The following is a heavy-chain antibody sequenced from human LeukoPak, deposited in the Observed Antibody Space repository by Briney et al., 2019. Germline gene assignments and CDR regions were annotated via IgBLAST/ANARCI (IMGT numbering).Heavy chain of an antibody. Sequence: GGSLRLSCAASGFTVSSNYMSCVRQAPGEGLEWVSVIYSGGSTYYADSVKGRFTISRDNSKNTLYLQMNSLRAEDTAVYYCARETGFGGDTVDYWGQGTLVTVSS. D-gene: IGHD3-10*01. V-gene: IGHV3-66*01. CDR1: GFTVSSNY. CDR3: ARETGFGGDTVDY. J-gene: IGHJ4*02. CDR2: IYSGGST.